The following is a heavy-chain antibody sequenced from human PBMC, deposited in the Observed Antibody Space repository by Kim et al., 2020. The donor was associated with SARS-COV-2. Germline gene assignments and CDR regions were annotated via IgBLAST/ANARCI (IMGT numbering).Heavy chain of an antibody. CDR3: ARSPSTVSSWYFDL. Sequence: PSLKRRDPISVDTSKNQFSLKLSSVTAADTAVYYCARSPSTVSSWYFDLWGRGTLVTVSS. J-gene: IGHJ2*01. D-gene: IGHD4-17*01. V-gene: IGHV4-4*09.